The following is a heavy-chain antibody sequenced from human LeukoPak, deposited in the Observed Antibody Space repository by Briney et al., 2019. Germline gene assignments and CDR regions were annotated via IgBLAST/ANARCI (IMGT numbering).Heavy chain of an antibody. CDR1: GFTFNIYA. Sequence: GGSLRLSCVASGFTFNIYAMSWVRQAPGKGLEWVSCIGNSGATYYAGSVKGRFTISRDNSKNTLYLQLNSLSVADTAVYYCAKMWGHPREAYYFDYWGQGALVTVSS. V-gene: IGHV3-23*01. D-gene: IGHD3-16*01. CDR3: AKMWGHPREAYYFDY. J-gene: IGHJ4*02. CDR2: IGNSGAT.